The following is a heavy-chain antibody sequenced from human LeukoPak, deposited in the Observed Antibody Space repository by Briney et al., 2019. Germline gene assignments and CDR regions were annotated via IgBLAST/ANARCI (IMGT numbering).Heavy chain of an antibody. D-gene: IGHD1-14*01. J-gene: IGHJ3*02. CDR2: ISSSGSTI. Sequence: GGSLRLSCAASGFTFSSYEMNWVRQAPGKGLEWVSYISSSGSTIYYADSVKGRFTISRDNAKNSLYLQMNSLRAEDTAVYYCATDFGRDAFDIWGQGTMVTVSS. CDR3: ATDFGRDAFDI. V-gene: IGHV3-48*03. CDR1: GFTFSSYE.